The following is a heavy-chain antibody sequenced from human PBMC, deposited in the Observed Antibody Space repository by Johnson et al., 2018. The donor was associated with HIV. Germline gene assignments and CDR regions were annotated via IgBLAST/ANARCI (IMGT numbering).Heavy chain of an antibody. CDR3: AKDTVSGSYYDAFDI. Sequence: VQLVESGGGLVKPGGSLRLSCAASGFTFSDYYMSWIRQAPGKGLEWVSVLFSGGDTYYADSVRGRFTISRDNSKNTLYLQMNSLRAEDTAVYYCAKDTVSGSYYDAFDIWGQGTMVTVSS. CDR2: LFSGGDT. D-gene: IGHD1-26*01. CDR1: GFTFSDYY. J-gene: IGHJ3*02. V-gene: IGHV3-66*01.